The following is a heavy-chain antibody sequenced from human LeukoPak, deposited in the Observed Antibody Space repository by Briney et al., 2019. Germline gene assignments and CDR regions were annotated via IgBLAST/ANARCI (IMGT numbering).Heavy chain of an antibody. Sequence: ASVKVSCKASGYTFTSYEINWVRPATGQGLAWMGWMNPNSGSTGYVRKYQGRVTMTGNTSISTAYMELSSLRSEDTAVYYCARGNADSSSSAWFDPWGQGTLVTVSS. CDR2: MNPNSGST. CDR3: ARGNADSSSSAWFDP. J-gene: IGHJ5*02. CDR1: GYTFTSYE. V-gene: IGHV1-8*01. D-gene: IGHD6-6*01.